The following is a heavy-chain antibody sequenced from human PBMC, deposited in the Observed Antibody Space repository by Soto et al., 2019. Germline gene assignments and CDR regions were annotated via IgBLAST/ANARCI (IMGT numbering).Heavy chain of an antibody. CDR3: TRFVVVPAALYYGMDV. V-gene: IGHV3-73*01. CDR2: IRSKANSYAT. Sequence: PGGSLRLSCAASGFTFSGSAMHWVRQASGKGLEWVGRIRSKANSYATAYAASVKGRFTISRDDSKNTAYLQMNSLKTEDTAVYYCTRFVVVPAALYYGMDVWGQGTTVTVSS. J-gene: IGHJ6*02. CDR1: GFTFSGSA. D-gene: IGHD2-2*01.